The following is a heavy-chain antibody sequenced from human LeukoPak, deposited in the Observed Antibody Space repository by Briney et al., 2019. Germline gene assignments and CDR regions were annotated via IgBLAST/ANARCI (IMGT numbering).Heavy chain of an antibody. CDR2: ISSSGSTI. J-gene: IGHJ4*02. V-gene: IGHV3-48*03. Sequence: GGSLRLSCAASGFTFSSYEMNWVRQAPGKGLEWVSYISSSGSTIYYADSVKGRFTISRDNAKNSLYLQMNSLRAEDTAVYYCARAQGYCSGGSCSGGFDYWGQGTLVTVSS. CDR3: ARAQGYCSGGSCSGGFDY. D-gene: IGHD2-15*01. CDR1: GFTFSSYE.